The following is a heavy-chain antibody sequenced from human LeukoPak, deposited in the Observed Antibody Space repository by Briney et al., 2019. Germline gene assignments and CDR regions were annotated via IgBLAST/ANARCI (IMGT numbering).Heavy chain of an antibody. Sequence: ASVKVSCKASGYTFTSYGITWVRQAPGRGLEWMGWISAYNGNTNYAQKLQGRVTMTTDTSTSTAYMELRSLRSDDTAVYYCARDLGYYYDSSGYYFFDHWGQGTLVTVSS. CDR2: ISAYNGNT. V-gene: IGHV1-18*01. J-gene: IGHJ4*02. CDR1: GYTFTSYG. D-gene: IGHD3-22*01. CDR3: ARDLGYYYDSSGYYFFDH.